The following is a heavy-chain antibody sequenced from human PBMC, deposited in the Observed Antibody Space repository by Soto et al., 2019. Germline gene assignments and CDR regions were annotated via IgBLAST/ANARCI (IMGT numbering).Heavy chain of an antibody. D-gene: IGHD6-25*01. CDR1: GFTFTSSA. J-gene: IGHJ4*02. V-gene: IGHV1-58*01. Sequence: ASVKVSCKASGFTFTSSAVQWVRQAGGQRREGIGWSVVGSGKTNYAQKFQERVTITRDMSTSTAYMELSSLRSEDTAVYFCARRKERSGPYYLDLWGQGTQVNVSS. CDR3: ARRKERSGPYYLDL. CDR2: SVVGSGKT.